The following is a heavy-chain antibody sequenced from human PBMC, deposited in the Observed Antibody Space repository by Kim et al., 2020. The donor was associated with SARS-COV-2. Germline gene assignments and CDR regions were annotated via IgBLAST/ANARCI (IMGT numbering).Heavy chain of an antibody. D-gene: IGHD6-19*01. CDR1: GFTFSNAW. Sequence: GGSLRLSCAASGFTFSNAWMSWVRQAPGKGLEWVGRIKSKTDGGTTDYAAPVKGRFTISRDDSKNTLYLQMNSLKTEDTAVYYCTTVPCAYSSGWSCAFDIWGQGTMVTVSS. CDR3: TTVPCAYSSGWSCAFDI. J-gene: IGHJ3*02. CDR2: IKSKTDGGTT. V-gene: IGHV3-15*01.